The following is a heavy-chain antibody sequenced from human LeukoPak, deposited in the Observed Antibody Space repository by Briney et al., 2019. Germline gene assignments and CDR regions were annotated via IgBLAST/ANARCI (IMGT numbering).Heavy chain of an antibody. Sequence: SVKVSCKASGYTFTVHYLHWVRQAPGQGLEWMGGIIPIFGTANYAQKFQGRVTITADESTSTAYMELSSLRSEDTAVYYCARDGGRNGSGSSRPYYFDYWGQGTLVTVSS. CDR1: GYTFTVHY. CDR2: IIPIFGTA. V-gene: IGHV1-69*13. CDR3: ARDGGRNGSGSSRPYYFDY. D-gene: IGHD3-10*01. J-gene: IGHJ4*02.